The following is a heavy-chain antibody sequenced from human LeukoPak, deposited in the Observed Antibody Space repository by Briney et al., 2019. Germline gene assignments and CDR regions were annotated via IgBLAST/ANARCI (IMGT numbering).Heavy chain of an antibody. CDR3: ARLKFYDSTGYNKDYYMDV. J-gene: IGHJ6*03. CDR2: IYITGTT. D-gene: IGHD3-9*01. Sequence: SETLSLTCTVSGGSTINYYWSWIRQSAGKGLEWVGHIYITGTTDYNPSLKSRLTMSIDTSKNQFSLNLRSVTAADTAVYYCARLKFYDSTGYNKDYYMDVWGKGLSVTVSS. CDR1: GGSTINYY. V-gene: IGHV4-4*07.